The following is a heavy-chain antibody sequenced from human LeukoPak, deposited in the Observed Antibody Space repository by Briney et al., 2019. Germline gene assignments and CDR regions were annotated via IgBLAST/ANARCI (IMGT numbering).Heavy chain of an antibody. CDR1: GGSISSYY. V-gene: IGHV4-59*01. CDR2: IYYSGST. D-gene: IGHD6-13*01. CDR3: ARDGGYSSSWYAPSWYFDL. Sequence: PSETLSLTCTVSGGSISSYYWSWIRQPPGKGLEWIGYIYYSGSTNCNPSLKSRVTISVDTSKNQFSLKLSSVTAADTAVYYCARDGGYSSSWYAPSWYFDLWGRGTLVTVSS. J-gene: IGHJ2*01.